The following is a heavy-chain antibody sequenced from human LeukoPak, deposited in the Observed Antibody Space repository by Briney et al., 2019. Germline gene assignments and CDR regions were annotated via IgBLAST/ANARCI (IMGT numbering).Heavy chain of an antibody. CDR1: GGSISSYY. CDR3: ARAPLLWESQGLFDY. CDR2: IYYSGST. V-gene: IGHV4-59*01. D-gene: IGHD1-26*01. J-gene: IGHJ4*02. Sequence: SETLSLTCTVSGGSISSYYWSWIRQPPGKGLEWIRYIYYSGSTNYNPSLKSRVTISVDTSKNQFSLKLSSVTAADTAVYYCARAPLLWESQGLFDYWGQGTLVTVSS.